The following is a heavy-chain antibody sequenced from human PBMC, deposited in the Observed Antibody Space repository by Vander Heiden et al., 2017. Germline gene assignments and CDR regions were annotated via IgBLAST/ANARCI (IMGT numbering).Heavy chain of an antibody. V-gene: IGHV3-48*02. J-gene: IGHJ6*02. CDR1: GFTFSSYS. CDR3: ARAFACSSTSCPYYYYGMDV. CDR2: ISSSSSTI. D-gene: IGHD2-2*01. Sequence: EVQLVESGGGLVQPGGSLRLSCAASGFTFSSYSMNWVRQAPGKGLEWVSYISSSSSTIYYADSVKGRFTISRDNAKNSLYLQMNSLRDEDTAVYYCARAFACSSTSCPYYYYGMDVWGQGTTVTVSS.